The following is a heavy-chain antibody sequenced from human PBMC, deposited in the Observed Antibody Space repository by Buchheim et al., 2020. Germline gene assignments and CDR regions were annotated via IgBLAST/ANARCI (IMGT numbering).Heavy chain of an antibody. V-gene: IGHV3-33*01. CDR2: IWYDGSNK. CDR3: ARGRDGYNYYYYYGMDV. Sequence: QVQLVESEGGVVQPGRSLRLSCAASGFTFSSYGMHWVRQAPGKGLEWVAVIWYDGSNKYYADSVKGRFTISRDNSKNTLYLQMNSLRAEDTAVYYCARGRDGYNYYYYYGMDVWGQGTT. J-gene: IGHJ6*02. CDR1: GFTFSSYG. D-gene: IGHD5-24*01.